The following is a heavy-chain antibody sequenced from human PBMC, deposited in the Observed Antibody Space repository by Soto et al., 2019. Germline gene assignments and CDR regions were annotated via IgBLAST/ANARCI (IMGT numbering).Heavy chain of an antibody. CDR2: TYYRSKWYN. Sequence: PSQTLSLTCAISGDSVSSSSAAWNWIRQSPSRGLEWLGRTYYRSKWYNDYAVSVKSRITINPDTSKNQFSLQLNSVTPEDTAVYYCARVKVDLGYCSSTSCYPDLNAFDIWGQGTMVTVSS. J-gene: IGHJ3*02. D-gene: IGHD2-2*01. V-gene: IGHV6-1*01. CDR1: GDSVSSSSAA. CDR3: ARVKVDLGYCSSTSCYPDLNAFDI.